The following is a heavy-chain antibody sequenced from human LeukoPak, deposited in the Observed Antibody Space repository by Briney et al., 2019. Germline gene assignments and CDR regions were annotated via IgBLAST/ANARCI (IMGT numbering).Heavy chain of an antibody. CDR2: IYYSGST. CDR1: GGSISSYY. Sequence: KPSETLSLTCTVSGGSISSYYWSWIRQPPGKGLEWIGYIYYSGSTYYNPSLKSRVTISVDTSKNQFSLKLSSVTAADTAVYYCARVQPLYDFWSGKGYFDYWGQGTLVTVSS. D-gene: IGHD3-3*01. J-gene: IGHJ4*02. V-gene: IGHV4-59*08. CDR3: ARVQPLYDFWSGKGYFDY.